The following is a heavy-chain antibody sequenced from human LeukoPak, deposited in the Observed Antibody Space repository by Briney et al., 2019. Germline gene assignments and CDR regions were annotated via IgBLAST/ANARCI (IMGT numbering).Heavy chain of an antibody. Sequence: GGSLRLSCAASGFMFNTYWMTWVRQAPGRGLEWVANINQDGSQKYSVDSVKGRFTISRDNAKSSLYLQMNSLRAEDTAVYYCVRGSSGTAVRGISWAWFDPWGQGTLVAVSS. CDR3: VRGSSGTAVRGISWAWFDP. CDR1: GFMFNTYW. CDR2: INQDGSQK. V-gene: IGHV3-7*05. J-gene: IGHJ5*02. D-gene: IGHD3-10*01.